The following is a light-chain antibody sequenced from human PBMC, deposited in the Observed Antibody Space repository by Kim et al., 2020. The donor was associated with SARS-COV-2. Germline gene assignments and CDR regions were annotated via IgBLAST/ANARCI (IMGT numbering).Light chain of an antibody. J-gene: IGLJ3*02. CDR3: QSYDSSLSGWV. V-gene: IGLV1-40*01. CDR1: SSNIGAGFV. Sequence: QSVLTQPPSVPGAPGQRVTISCTGSSSNIGAGFVIHWFQQLPGTAPKLLIYGNNNRPSGVPDRFSGSKSGTSASLAITGLQAEDEADYYCQSYDSSLSGWVFGGGTQLTVL. CDR2: GNN.